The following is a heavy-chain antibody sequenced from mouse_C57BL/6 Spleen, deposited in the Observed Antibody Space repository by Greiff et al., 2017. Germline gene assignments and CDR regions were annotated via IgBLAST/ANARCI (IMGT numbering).Heavy chain of an antibody. D-gene: IGHD2-4*01. CDR3: ASGDYDVGYLDY. J-gene: IGHJ2*01. CDR1: GYTFTSYW. Sequence: QVQLQQPGAELVKPGASVKLSCKASGYTFTSYWMHWVKQRPGQGLEWIGMIHPNSGSTNYNEKFKSKATLTVDKASSTAYMQLSSLTSEDSAVYYCASGDYDVGYLDYWGQDTTLTVSS. V-gene: IGHV1-64*01. CDR2: IHPNSGST.